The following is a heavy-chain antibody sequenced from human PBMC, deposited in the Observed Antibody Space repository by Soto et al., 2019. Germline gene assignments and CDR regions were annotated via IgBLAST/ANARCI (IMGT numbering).Heavy chain of an antibody. CDR3: GKVLFFWNHANWDF. CDR1: GGSFISYI. J-gene: IGHJ6*03. D-gene: IGHD3-3*01. V-gene: IGHV1-69*08. CDR2: SIPIQGRA. Sequence: QVQLVQSGAEVRKPGSSVKVSCEASGGSFISYIFTWVRQAPGQGLEWMGRSIPIQGRADYALKFQDRVTITADRSTKTVYWERESRRPEYTAFNYCGKVLFFWNHANWDFWGKGTPVTAPS.